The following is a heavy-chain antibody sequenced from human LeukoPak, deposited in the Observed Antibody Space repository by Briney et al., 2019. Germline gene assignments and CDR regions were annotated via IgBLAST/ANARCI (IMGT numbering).Heavy chain of an antibody. CDR3: ARRLVGIHDAFDI. D-gene: IGHD1-26*01. CDR2: IRYDGSNK. Sequence: GSLRLSCAASGFIFSSYGMHWVRQAPGKGLEWVTFIRYDGSNKYYADSVKGRFPISRDNSKNTLYLQMNSLRAEDTAVYYCARRLVGIHDAFDIWGQGTMVTVSS. CDR1: GFIFSSYG. J-gene: IGHJ3*02. V-gene: IGHV3-30*02.